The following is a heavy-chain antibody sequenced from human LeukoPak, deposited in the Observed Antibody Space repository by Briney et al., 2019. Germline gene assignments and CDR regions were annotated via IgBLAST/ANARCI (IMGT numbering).Heavy chain of an antibody. CDR2: IWPDDSDT. CDR1: RDIFAFYW. J-gene: IGHJ3*01. V-gene: IGHV5-51*01. Sequence: GESLKISCKVSRDIFAFYWTAWVRQMPGKGLECMGIIWPDDSDTRYSPSFRGQVTISADKSISTAFLQWNSLKASDTAMYYCARRRRDAFDVWGQGTMVTVSS. CDR3: ARRRRDAFDV.